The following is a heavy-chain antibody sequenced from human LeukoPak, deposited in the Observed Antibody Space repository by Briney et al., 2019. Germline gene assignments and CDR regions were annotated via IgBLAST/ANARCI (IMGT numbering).Heavy chain of an antibody. Sequence: SETLSLTCTVSGGSISSGSYYWSWIRQPAGKGLEWIGRIYTSGSTNYNPSLKSRVTISVDTSKNQFSLKLSSVTAADTAVYYCARDPYGKNWFDPWGQGILVTVSS. V-gene: IGHV4-61*02. D-gene: IGHD2-8*01. CDR3: ARDPYGKNWFDP. CDR2: IYTSGST. CDR1: GGSISSGSYY. J-gene: IGHJ5*02.